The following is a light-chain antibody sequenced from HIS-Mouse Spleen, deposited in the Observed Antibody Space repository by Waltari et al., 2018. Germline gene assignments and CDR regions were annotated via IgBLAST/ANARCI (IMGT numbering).Light chain of an antibody. V-gene: IGLV3-9*01. J-gene: IGLJ2*01. CDR1: NIGSKN. CDR2: RDS. Sequence: SYELTQPLSVSVALGQTARITCGGNNIGSKNVHWYQQKPGQAPVLVIYRDSNRPSGIPEGFAGSNSGNTATLTISRAQAGDEADYYCQVWDSSTAVFGGGTKLTVL. CDR3: QVWDSSTAV.